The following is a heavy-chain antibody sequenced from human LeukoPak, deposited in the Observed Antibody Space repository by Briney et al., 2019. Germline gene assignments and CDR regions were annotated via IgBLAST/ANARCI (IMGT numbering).Heavy chain of an antibody. CDR2: INPNSGGT. CDR1: GYTFTGYY. Sequence: ASVKVSCKASGYTFTGYYMHWVRQAPGQGLGWMGWINPNSGGTNYAQRFQGRVTMTRDTSISTAYMELSRLRSDDTAVYYCARQSHYDFWSGWGEFDYWGQGTLVTVSS. J-gene: IGHJ4*02. D-gene: IGHD3-3*01. CDR3: ARQSHYDFWSGWGEFDY. V-gene: IGHV1-2*02.